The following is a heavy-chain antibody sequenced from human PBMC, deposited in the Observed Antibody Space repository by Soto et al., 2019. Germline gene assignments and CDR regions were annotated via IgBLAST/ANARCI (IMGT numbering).Heavy chain of an antibody. D-gene: IGHD1-7*01. CDR3: ATGRITGATSCYYGMDV. Sequence: ASVKDSCKVSGYTLTELSMHWVRQAPGKELEWMGGLDPEDGETIYAQKFQGRVTMTEDTSTDTAYMELSSLRSEDTAVYYCATGRITGATSCYYGMDVWGQGTTVTVSS. V-gene: IGHV1-24*01. CDR2: LDPEDGET. J-gene: IGHJ6*02. CDR1: GYTLTELS.